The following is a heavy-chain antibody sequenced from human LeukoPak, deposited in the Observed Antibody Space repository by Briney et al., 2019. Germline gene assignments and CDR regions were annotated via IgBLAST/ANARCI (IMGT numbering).Heavy chain of an antibody. CDR1: GASISGTAYY. CDR3: ASLNSGQGGSSGY. CDR2: IYYSGST. D-gene: IGHD6-13*01. Sequence: SETLSLTCTVSGASISGTAYYWGWVRQPPRKGLEWIGNIYYSGSTYYNASLQSRVTISIDTSKNRFSLKLSSVTAADTAVYYCASLNSGQGGSSGYWGQGTLVTVSS. V-gene: IGHV4-39*01. J-gene: IGHJ4*02.